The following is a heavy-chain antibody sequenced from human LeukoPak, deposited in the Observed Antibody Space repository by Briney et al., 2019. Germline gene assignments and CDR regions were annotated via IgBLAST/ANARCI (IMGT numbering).Heavy chain of an antibody. CDR2: ISSSSSYI. D-gene: IGHD3-3*01. CDR1: GFTFSSYS. Sequence: GGSLRLSCAASGFTFSSYSMNWVRQAPGKGLEWVSSISSSSSYIYYADSVKGRLTISRDNAKNSLYLQMNSLRAEDTAVYYCARVGSYDFWSGYSSWGQGTLVTVSS. CDR3: ARVGSYDFWSGYSS. V-gene: IGHV3-21*01. J-gene: IGHJ4*02.